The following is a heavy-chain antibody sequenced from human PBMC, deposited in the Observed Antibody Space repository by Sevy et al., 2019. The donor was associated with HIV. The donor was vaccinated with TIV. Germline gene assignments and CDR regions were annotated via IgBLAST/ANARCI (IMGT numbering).Heavy chain of an antibody. CDR1: GYIFGKYD. CDR2: MNPNSDNR. CDR3: ARALLGDDYWDH. V-gene: IGHV1-8*01. D-gene: IGHD2-21*02. Sequence: ASVKVSCEASGYIFGKYDINWVRQAPGQGLEWMGWMNPNSDNRGYAQRFQGRVTMTWNTSTSTAYMELSSLRSVDTAVYYCARALLGDDYWDHWGQGSLVTVSS. J-gene: IGHJ4*02.